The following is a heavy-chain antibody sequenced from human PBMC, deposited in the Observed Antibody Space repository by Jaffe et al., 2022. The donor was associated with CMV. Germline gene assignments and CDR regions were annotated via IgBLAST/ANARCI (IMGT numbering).Heavy chain of an antibody. J-gene: IGHJ6*03. CDR1: GFTFSSYS. CDR3: ARVGILTGSDYMDV. D-gene: IGHD3-9*01. CDR2: ISSSSSYI. Sequence: EVQLVESGGGLVKPGGSLRLSCAASGFTFSSYSMNWVRQAPGKGLEWVSSISSSSSYIYYADSVKGRFTISRDNAKNSLYLQMNSLRAEDTAVYYCARVGILTGSDYMDVWGKGTTVTVSS. V-gene: IGHV3-21*01.